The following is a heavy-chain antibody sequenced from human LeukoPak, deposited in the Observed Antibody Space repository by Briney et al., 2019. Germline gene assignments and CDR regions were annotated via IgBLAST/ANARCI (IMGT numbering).Heavy chain of an antibody. CDR2: IYTSGST. CDR3: ARGPYSYDSSGAFDI. J-gene: IGHJ3*02. CDR1: GGSISSGSYY. D-gene: IGHD3-22*01. Sequence: PSETLSLTCTVSGGSISSGSYYWSWIRQPAGKGLEWIGRIYTSGSTHYNPSLKSRVTISVDTSKNQFSLKLSSVTAADTAVYFCARGPYSYDSSGAFDIWGQGTMVTVSS. V-gene: IGHV4-61*02.